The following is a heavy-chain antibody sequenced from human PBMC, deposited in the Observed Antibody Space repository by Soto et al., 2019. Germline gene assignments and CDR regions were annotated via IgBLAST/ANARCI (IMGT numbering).Heavy chain of an antibody. Sequence: SETLSLTCTVSGGSISSYYWSWIRQPPGKGLEWIGYIYYSGSTNYNPSLKSRVTISVDTSKNQFSLKLSSVTAADTAVYYCARDSVGHYDSSGSLDGMDVWGQGTTVTVSS. CDR3: ARDSVGHYDSSGSLDGMDV. V-gene: IGHV4-59*01. CDR1: GGSISSYY. D-gene: IGHD3-22*01. J-gene: IGHJ6*02. CDR2: IYYSGST.